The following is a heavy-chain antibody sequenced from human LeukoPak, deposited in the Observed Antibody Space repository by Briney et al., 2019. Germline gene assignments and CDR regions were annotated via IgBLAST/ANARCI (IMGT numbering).Heavy chain of an antibody. J-gene: IGHJ4*02. CDR2: INPNGGGT. CDR3: ARRGSSGYYDY. D-gene: IGHD3-22*01. CDR1: GYTLSGYY. Sequence: ASVKVSCKASGYTLSGYYMHWVRQAPGQGLEWMGWINPNGGGTYYAQKFQGRVTMTRDTFISTAYMELNRLRSDDTAVYYCARRGSSGYYDYLGQGTLVTVSS. V-gene: IGHV1-2*02.